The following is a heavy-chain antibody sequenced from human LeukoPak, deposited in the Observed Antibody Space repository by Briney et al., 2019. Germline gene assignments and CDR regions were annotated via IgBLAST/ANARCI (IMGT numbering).Heavy chain of an antibody. D-gene: IGHD3-10*01. V-gene: IGHV4-39*07. J-gene: IGHJ6*03. Sequence: SETLSLTCTVSGGSISSSSYYWGWIRQPPGKGLEWIGSIYYSGSTYYNPSLKSRVTISVDTSKNQFSLKLSSVTAADTAVYYCARVRPWFGELSGGVYYMDVWGKGTTVTVSS. CDR1: GGSISSSSYY. CDR3: ARVRPWFGELSGGVYYMDV. CDR2: IYYSGST.